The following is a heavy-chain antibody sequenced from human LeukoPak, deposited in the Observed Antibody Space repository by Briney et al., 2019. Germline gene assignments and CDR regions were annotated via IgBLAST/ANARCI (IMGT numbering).Heavy chain of an antibody. CDR1: GGSFSGYY. CDR3: ARGLPGYDFWSGYYSATGQFDY. CDR2: INHSGST. Sequence: SETLSLTCAVYGGSFSGYYWSWIRQPPGKGLEWIGEINHSGSTNYNPSLKSRVTISVDTSKNQFSLKLSSATAADTAVYYCARGLPGYDFWSGYYSATGQFDYWGQGTLVTVSS. D-gene: IGHD3-3*01. J-gene: IGHJ4*02. V-gene: IGHV4-34*01.